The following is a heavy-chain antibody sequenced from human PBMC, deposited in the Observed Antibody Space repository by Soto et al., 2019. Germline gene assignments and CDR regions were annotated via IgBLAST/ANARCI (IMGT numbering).Heavy chain of an antibody. CDR2: ISSSGSTI. Sequence: PGGSLRLSCAASGFTFSDYYMSWIRQAPGKGLEWVSYISSSGSTIYYADSVKGRFTISRDNAKNSLYLQMNSLRAEDTAVYYCARSPEYYDFWSGYYYYYMDVWGKGTSVTVSS. CDR1: GFTFSDYY. V-gene: IGHV3-11*01. D-gene: IGHD3-3*01. CDR3: ARSPEYYDFWSGYYYYYMDV. J-gene: IGHJ6*03.